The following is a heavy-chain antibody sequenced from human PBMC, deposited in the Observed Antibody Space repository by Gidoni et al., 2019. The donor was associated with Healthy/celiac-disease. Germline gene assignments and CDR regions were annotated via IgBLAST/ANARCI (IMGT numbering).Heavy chain of an antibody. CDR2: IYTSGST. J-gene: IGHJ4*02. V-gene: IGHV4-4*07. CDR3: ARGLRYFDWSMYFDY. D-gene: IGHD3-9*01. Sequence: QVQLQESGPGLVKPSETLSLTCTVSGGSISSYYWSWIRQPAGKGLEWIGRIYTSGSTNYNPSLKSRVAMSVDTSKNQFSLKLSSVTAADTAVYYCARGLRYFDWSMYFDYWGQGTLVTVSS. CDR1: GGSISSYY.